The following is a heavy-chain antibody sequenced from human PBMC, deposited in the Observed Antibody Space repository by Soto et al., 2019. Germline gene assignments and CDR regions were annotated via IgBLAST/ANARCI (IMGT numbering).Heavy chain of an antibody. D-gene: IGHD3-3*01. CDR3: ARAGFTRSWYSALDY. Sequence: SETLSLTCTVSGGSISDYYWSWIRQPPGKGLEWIGYIYYTGSTNYNPSLRSRVSISVDTSKNQFSLSLSSVTAADTAVYYCARAGFTRSWYSALDYWGQGTLVT. CDR1: GGSISDYY. V-gene: IGHV4-59*12. J-gene: IGHJ4*02. CDR2: IYYTGST.